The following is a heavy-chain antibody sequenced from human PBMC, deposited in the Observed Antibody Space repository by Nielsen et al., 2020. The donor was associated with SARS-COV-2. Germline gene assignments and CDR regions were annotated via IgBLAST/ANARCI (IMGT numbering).Heavy chain of an antibody. D-gene: IGHD5-24*01. CDR3: ARGSDRDGYNFWFYYYGMDV. V-gene: IGHV1-8*01. Sequence: SVKVSCKASGYTFTSYDINWVRQATGQGLEWMGWMNPNRGNTGYAQKFQGRVTMTRNTSISTAYMELSSLRSEDTAVYYCARGSDRDGYNFWFYYYGMDVWGQGTTVTVSS. J-gene: IGHJ6*02. CDR2: MNPNRGNT. CDR1: GYTFTSYD.